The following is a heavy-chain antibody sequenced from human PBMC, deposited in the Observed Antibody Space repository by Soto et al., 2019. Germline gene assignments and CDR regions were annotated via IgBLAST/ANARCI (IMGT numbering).Heavy chain of an antibody. D-gene: IGHD6-13*01. Sequence: EVQLLQSEGGLVQPGGSLRLSCAASGFTFDSYAMSWVRQAPGKWPEWVSALGGSGATTHYADSVKGRFTISRDNSKNTVYLQMTSLRVEDTAVYYWAKDAKGASAPYFFDDWGQGNLVIVSS. CDR1: GFTFDSYA. CDR3: AKDAKGASAPYFFDD. CDR2: LGGSGATT. V-gene: IGHV3-23*01. J-gene: IGHJ4*02.